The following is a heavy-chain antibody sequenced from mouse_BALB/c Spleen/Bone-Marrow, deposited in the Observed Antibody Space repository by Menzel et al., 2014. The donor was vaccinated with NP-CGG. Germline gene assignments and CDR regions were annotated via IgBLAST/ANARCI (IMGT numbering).Heavy chain of an antibody. CDR1: GFTFTDYY. D-gene: IGHD2-2*01. CDR2: IRNKANGYTT. CDR3: ARDGYDDY. Sequence: EVQLVESGGGLVQPGGSLRLSCATSGFTFTDYYMSWVRQPPGKTLEWLGFIRNKANGYTTEYSASVEGRFTISRDNSQSILYLQMNTLRAEDSATYYCARDGYDDYWGQGTTLTVSS. V-gene: IGHV7-3*02. J-gene: IGHJ2*01.